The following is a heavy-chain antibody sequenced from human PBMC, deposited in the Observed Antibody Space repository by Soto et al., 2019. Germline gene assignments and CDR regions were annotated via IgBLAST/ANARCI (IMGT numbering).Heavy chain of an antibody. J-gene: IGHJ3*02. CDR1: GGSISSGGYY. V-gene: IGHV4-31*03. CDR2: IYYSGST. Sequence: PSETLSLTCTVSGGSISSGGYYWSWIRQHPGKGLEWIGYIYYSGSTYYNPSLKSRVTISVDTSKNQFSLKLSSVTAADTAVYYCASRITMVRGVIGLDAFDIWGQGTMVTVSS. D-gene: IGHD3-10*01. CDR3: ASRITMVRGVIGLDAFDI.